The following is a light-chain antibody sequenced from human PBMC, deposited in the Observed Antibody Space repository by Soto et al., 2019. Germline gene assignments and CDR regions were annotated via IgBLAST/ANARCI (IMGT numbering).Light chain of an antibody. CDR2: DVS. CDR1: SSDVGGYNY. V-gene: IGLV2-14*01. Sequence: QSALTQPASVSGSPGQSITISCTGTSSDVGGYNYVSWYQQHPGKAPKLMIYDVSNRPSGVSNRFSGSKSANTASLTISGLQAEDGADYYCSSYTGSSTYVVFGGGTRSPS. CDR3: SSYTGSSTYVV. J-gene: IGLJ2*01.